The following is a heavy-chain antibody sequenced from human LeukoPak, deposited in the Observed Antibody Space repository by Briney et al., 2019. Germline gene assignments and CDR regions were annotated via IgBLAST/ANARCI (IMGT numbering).Heavy chain of an antibody. CDR3: QVQTLVRGIDY. J-gene: IGHJ4*02. Sequence: GGSLRLSCVVSGLTLSRCSMNWVRQAPGKGLEWVSYISSSSSTIHYADSVKGRFTIFRDNAKNSLYLQMNSLRADDTAVYYCQVQTLVRGIDYWGQGTLVTVSS. CDR2: ISSSSSTI. V-gene: IGHV3-48*04. D-gene: IGHD3-10*01. CDR1: GLTLSRCS.